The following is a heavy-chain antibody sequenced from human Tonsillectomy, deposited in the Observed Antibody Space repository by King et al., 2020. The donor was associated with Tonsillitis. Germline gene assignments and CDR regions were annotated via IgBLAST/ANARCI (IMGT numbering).Heavy chain of an antibody. CDR2: ISAYNGNT. CDR3: ARDKGAESSGWYRDFDY. V-gene: IGHV1-18*04. D-gene: IGHD6-19*01. Sequence: QLVQSGPEVKKPGASVKLSCKASGYTFTNYGVSWVRQAPGQGLEWMGWISAYNGNTNYAQKFQGRVTLTTDTSTSAAYMDLRSLRSDDTAIYYCARDKGAESSGWYRDFDYGGQGTLVTVSS. J-gene: IGHJ4*02. CDR1: GYTFTNYG.